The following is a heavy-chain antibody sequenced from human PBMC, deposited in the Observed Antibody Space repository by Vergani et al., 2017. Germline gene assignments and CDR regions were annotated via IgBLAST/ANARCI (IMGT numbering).Heavy chain of an antibody. CDR3: AKCHCSSTSCYIWGRDNWFDP. CDR2: ISGSGGST. Sequence: EVQLVESGGGLVQPGGSLRLSCAASGFTFSSYEMNWVRQAPGKGLEWVSAISGSGGSTYYADSVKGRFTISRDNSKNTLYLQMNSLRAEDTAVYYCAKCHCSSTSCYIWGRDNWFDPWGQGTLVTVSS. CDR1: GFTFSSYE. V-gene: IGHV3-23*04. D-gene: IGHD2-2*02. J-gene: IGHJ5*02.